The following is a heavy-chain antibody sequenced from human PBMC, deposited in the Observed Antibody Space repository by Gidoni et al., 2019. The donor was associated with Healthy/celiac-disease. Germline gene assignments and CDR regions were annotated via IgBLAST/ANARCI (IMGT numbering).Heavy chain of an antibody. CDR2: IYWDDDK. Sequence: TVKESGSTLGNGAHPLPLPCTFAGFPLSTREVRVGLLRQPPGKALEWHALIYWDDDKRYSPSLKSRLTSTKDTSKNQVVLTMTNMDPVDTATYYCARRRVGVGATIGFDWFDPWGQGTLVTVSS. D-gene: IGHD1-26*01. CDR1: GFPLSTREVR. CDR3: ARRRVGVGATIGFDWFDP. V-gene: IGHV2-5*02. J-gene: IGHJ5*02.